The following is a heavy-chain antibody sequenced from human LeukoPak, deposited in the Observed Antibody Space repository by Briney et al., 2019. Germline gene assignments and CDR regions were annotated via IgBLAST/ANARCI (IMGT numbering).Heavy chain of an antibody. J-gene: IGHJ6*02. D-gene: IGHD3-10*01. CDR1: AFIVSDNY. Sequence: GGSLRLSCAASAFIVSDNYMSWVRQAPGKGLEWVSLMYSGGSTYYADSVKGRFTISRDNSKNTLFLQMNSLRAEDTAVYYCARVGPYYSGSGTGMDVWGQGTTVTVSS. CDR2: MYSGGST. V-gene: IGHV3-53*01. CDR3: ARVGPYYSGSGTGMDV.